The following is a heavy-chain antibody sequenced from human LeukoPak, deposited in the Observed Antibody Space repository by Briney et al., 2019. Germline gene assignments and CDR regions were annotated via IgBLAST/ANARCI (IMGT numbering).Heavy chain of an antibody. J-gene: IGHJ5*02. CDR1: GYPFSDYW. CDR2: INPKSGDT. D-gene: IGHD1-26*01. CDR3: VKDSQMSGSYSGSFGWFDP. Sequence: VASVKVSCKTSGYPFSDYWMHWVRQVPGQGLEWMGWINPKSGDTNYEQNFQGRVTMNRDTSTSTAYLELSRLTSDDTAVYYCVKDSQMSGSYSGSFGWFDPWGQGTLVIVSS. V-gene: IGHV1-2*02.